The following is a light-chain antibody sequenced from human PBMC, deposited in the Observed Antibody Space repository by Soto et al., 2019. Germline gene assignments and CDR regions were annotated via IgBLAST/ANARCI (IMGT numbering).Light chain of an antibody. CDR2: EVS. Sequence: QSVLTQPPSASGSPGQSVTISCTGTSSDVGGYNYVSWYQQQPGKAPKLMIYEVSKRPSGVPDRFSGSKSGNTASLTVSGLPAEDEADYCCSSYAGSNNLLFGGGTKLTVL. CDR3: SSYAGSNNLL. J-gene: IGLJ2*01. CDR1: SSDVGGYNY. V-gene: IGLV2-8*01.